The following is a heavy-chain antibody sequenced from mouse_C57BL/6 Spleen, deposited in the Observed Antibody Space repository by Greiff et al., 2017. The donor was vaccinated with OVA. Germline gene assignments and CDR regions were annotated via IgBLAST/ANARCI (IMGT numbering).Heavy chain of an antibody. CDR3: ASDYYGSSSPYFDV. J-gene: IGHJ1*03. D-gene: IGHD1-1*01. CDR1: GYTFTSYW. V-gene: IGHV1-64*01. CDR2: IHPNSGST. Sequence: QVQLQQPGAELVKPGASVKLSCKASGYTFTSYWMHWVKQRPGQGLEWIGMIHPNSGSTNYNEKFKSKAIRTVDKSSSTAYRQLSSLTAEDSAVYYCASDYYGSSSPYFDVWGTGTTVTVSS.